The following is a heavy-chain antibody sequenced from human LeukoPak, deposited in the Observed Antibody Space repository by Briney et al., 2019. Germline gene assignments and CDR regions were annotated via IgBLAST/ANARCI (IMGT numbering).Heavy chain of an antibody. Sequence: SGTLSLTCTVSGGSISSSSYYWGWLRQPPGTGREWFGSIYYSGSTYYNPSLKRRVTMSVHTSKYKFSLKLRYVHPADPAVYYCARLELDGYNWSYWGEGSLVTASS. CDR1: GGSISSSSYY. CDR2: IYYSGST. J-gene: IGHJ4*02. V-gene: IGHV4-39*01. CDR3: ARLELDGYNWSY. D-gene: IGHD5-24*01.